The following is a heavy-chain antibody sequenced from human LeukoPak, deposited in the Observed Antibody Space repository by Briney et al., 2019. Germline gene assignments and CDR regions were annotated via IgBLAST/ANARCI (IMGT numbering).Heavy chain of an antibody. Sequence: ASVKVSCKASGYTFNSNAMNWVRQAPGQGLEWMGWINTNTGNPTYAQGFTGRFVFSLDTSVSTAYLQISSQKAEDTAVYYCARVTTVVDFQHWGQGTLVTVSS. V-gene: IGHV7-4-1*02. CDR2: INTNTGNP. J-gene: IGHJ1*01. D-gene: IGHD4-23*01. CDR3: ARVTTVVDFQH. CDR1: GYTFNSNA.